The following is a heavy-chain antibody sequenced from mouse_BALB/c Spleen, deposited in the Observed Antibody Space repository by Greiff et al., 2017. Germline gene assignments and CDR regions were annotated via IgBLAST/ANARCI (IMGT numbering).Heavy chain of an antibody. Sequence: EVMLVESGGGLVKPGGSLKLSCAASGFTFSSYTMSWVRQTPEKRLEWVATISSGGSYTYYPDNVKGRFPISRDNAKNTLDLKKSSLKTENTAMYYCTREGGFTADKVYAMDYWVQGTSVTVSS. V-gene: IGHV5-6-4*01. CDR3: TREGGFTADKVYAMDY. D-gene: IGHD1-1*01. CDR1: GFTFSSYT. J-gene: IGHJ4*01. CDR2: ISSGGSYT.